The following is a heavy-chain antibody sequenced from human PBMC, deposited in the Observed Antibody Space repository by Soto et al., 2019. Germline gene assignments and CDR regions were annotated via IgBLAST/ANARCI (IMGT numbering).Heavy chain of an antibody. D-gene: IGHD6-19*01. V-gene: IGHV3-48*01. CDR2: ISSSSGTI. J-gene: IGHJ4*02. Sequence: PGGSLRLSCAASGFTFSGYNMNWVRQAPGKGLEWVSYISSSSGTIYYADSVKGRFTISRDNSKNTLYLQMNSLRAEDTAVYYCARRSSGWYFDYWGQGTLVTVSS. CDR3: ARRSSGWYFDY. CDR1: GFTFSGYN.